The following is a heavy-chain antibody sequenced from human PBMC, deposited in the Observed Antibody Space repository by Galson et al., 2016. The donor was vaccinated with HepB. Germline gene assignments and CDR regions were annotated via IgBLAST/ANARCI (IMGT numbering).Heavy chain of an antibody. J-gene: IGHJ5*02. CDR2: IRTYSGNT. D-gene: IGHD3-16*01. V-gene: IGHV1-18*01. CDR3: ARDWGFLGGVTQNWFDP. CDR1: GYTFTSYG. Sequence: SVKVSCKASGYTFTSYGISWVRQAPGQGLEWMGWIRTYSGNTKYAQKFQGRITMTTDTSTSTAYMELRSLRSDDTAVYYCARDWGFLGGVTQNWFDPWGQGTLVTVSS.